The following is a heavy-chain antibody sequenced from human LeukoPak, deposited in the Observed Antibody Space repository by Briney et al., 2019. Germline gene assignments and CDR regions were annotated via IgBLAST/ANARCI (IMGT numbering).Heavy chain of an antibody. V-gene: IGHV1-18*01. CDR1: SYTFTSYG. D-gene: IGHD4-17*01. J-gene: IGHJ6*02. Sequence: GASVRVSCKASSYTFTSYGISWVRQAPGQGLEWMGWISAYNGNTNYAQKLQGRVTMTTDTSTSTAYMELRSLRSDDTAVYYCAREVYGDYPNYYYYGMDVWGQGTTVTVSS. CDR2: ISAYNGNT. CDR3: AREVYGDYPNYYYYGMDV.